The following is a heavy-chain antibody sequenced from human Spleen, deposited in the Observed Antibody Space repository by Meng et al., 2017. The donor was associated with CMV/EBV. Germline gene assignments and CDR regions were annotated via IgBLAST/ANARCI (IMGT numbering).Heavy chain of an antibody. V-gene: IGHV1-2*02. D-gene: IGHD3-9*01. CDR3: ARLPDILTGYFMDV. Sequence: ASVKVSCKASGYIFTDNYIHWVRQAPGQGLEWMGWINPNSGGTNYAQKFQGRVTMTRDTSISTAYMELSRLRSDDTAVYYCARLPDILTGYFMDVWGQGTTVTVSS. CDR2: INPNSGGT. J-gene: IGHJ6*02. CDR1: GYIFTDNY.